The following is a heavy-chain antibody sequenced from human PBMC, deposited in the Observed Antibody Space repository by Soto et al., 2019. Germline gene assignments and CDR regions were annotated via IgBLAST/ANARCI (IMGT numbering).Heavy chain of an antibody. CDR3: AREGLEYSSSSHFDY. Sequence: GGSLRLSCAASGFTFSSYWMHWVRQAPGKGLVWVSRINSDGSSTSYADSAKGRFTISRDNAKNTLYLQMNSLRAEDTAVYYCAREGLEYSSSSHFDYWGQGTLVTVSS. CDR1: GFTFSSYW. V-gene: IGHV3-74*01. J-gene: IGHJ4*02. CDR2: INSDGSST. D-gene: IGHD6-6*01.